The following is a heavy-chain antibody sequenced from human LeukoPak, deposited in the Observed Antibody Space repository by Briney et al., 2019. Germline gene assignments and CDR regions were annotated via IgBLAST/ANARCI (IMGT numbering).Heavy chain of an antibody. CDR2: IFYSGST. CDR3: ARGGYYYDSSGYYSLDY. J-gene: IGHJ4*02. V-gene: IGHV4-39*07. Sequence: SETLSLTCTVSGGSISTSNYYWGWIRQPPGKGLEWIGNIFYSGSTYYSPSLRSRVTISLDTSRNQFSLKLNSVTAADTAVYYCARGGYYYDSSGYYSLDYWGQGTLVTVSS. CDR1: GGSISTSNYY. D-gene: IGHD3-22*01.